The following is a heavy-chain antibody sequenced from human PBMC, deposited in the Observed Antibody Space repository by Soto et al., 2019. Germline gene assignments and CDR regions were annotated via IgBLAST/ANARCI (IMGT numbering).Heavy chain of an antibody. CDR2: ISGSGGST. Sequence: PGGSLRLSCAASGFTFSSYAMSWVRQAPGKGLEWVSAISGSGGSTYYADSVKGRFTISRDNSKNTLYLQMNSLRAEDTAVYYCSKLGVRGRRYMDVWGKGTTVTVSS. CDR3: SKLGVRGRRYMDV. CDR1: GFTFSSYA. V-gene: IGHV3-23*01. D-gene: IGHD3-10*01. J-gene: IGHJ6*03.